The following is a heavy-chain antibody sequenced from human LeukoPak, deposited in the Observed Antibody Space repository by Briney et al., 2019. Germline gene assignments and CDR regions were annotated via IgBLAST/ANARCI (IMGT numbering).Heavy chain of an antibody. V-gene: IGHV4-34*01. Sequence: PSETLSLTCAVYGGSFSGYYWSWIRQPPGKGLEWIGEINHSGSTNYSPSLKSRVTISVDTSKNQFSLKLSSVTAADTAVYYCAREGPLRPLDYWGQGTLVTVSS. CDR1: GGSFSGYY. J-gene: IGHJ4*02. CDR3: AREGPLRPLDY. D-gene: IGHD5/OR15-5a*01. CDR2: INHSGST.